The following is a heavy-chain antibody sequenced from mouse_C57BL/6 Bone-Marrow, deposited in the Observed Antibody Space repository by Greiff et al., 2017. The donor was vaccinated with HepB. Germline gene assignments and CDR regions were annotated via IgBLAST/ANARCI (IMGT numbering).Heavy chain of an antibody. J-gene: IGHJ2*01. CDR3: PLITTVVATDY. D-gene: IGHD1-1*01. V-gene: IGHV1-15*01. Sequence: QVHVKQSGAELVRPGASVTLSCKASGYTFTDYEMHWVKQTPVHGLEWIGAIDPETGGTAYNQKFKGKAILTADKSSSTAYMELRSLTSEDSAVYYCPLITTVVATDYWGQGTTLTVSS. CDR1: GYTFTDYE. CDR2: IDPETGGT.